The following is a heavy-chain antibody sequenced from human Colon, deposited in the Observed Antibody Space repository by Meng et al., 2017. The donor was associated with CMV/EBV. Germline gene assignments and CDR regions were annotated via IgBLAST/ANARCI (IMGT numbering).Heavy chain of an antibody. J-gene: IGHJ6*02. V-gene: IGHV3-48*01. Sequence: GGSLRLSCTASGFIFSDHDMNWVRQVPGKGPEWISYISISGSSIEYSDSVRGRFTISRDTAKNLLFLQLSSLRVEDTGVYHCARVLPSLYYDFWSGYYRGYGMDVWGQGTTVTVSS. D-gene: IGHD3-3*01. CDR3: ARVLPSLYYDFWSGYYRGYGMDV. CDR1: GFIFSDHD. CDR2: ISISGSSI.